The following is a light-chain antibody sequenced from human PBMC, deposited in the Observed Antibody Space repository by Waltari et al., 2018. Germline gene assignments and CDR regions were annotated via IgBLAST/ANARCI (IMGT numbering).Light chain of an antibody. CDR3: MKALKIPWT. J-gene: IGKJ1*01. Sequence: QCLLHSSGSPCLRWYLQKRGPSPQPLRYLVSNRAYGATDRFSGSGSGTDFTLKFSRVEAGDVGVYYCMKALKIPWTFGQGTKVEI. CDR2: LVS. V-gene: IGKV2-28*01. CDR1: QCLLHSSGSPC.